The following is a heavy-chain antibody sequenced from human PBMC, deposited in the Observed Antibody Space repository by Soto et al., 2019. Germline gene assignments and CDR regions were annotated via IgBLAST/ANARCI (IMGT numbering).Heavy chain of an antibody. V-gene: IGHV1-69*02. CDR1: GGTFSSYT. J-gene: IGHJ5*02. D-gene: IGHD6-13*01. CDR3: ASDIAAAGTGWWFAP. Sequence: QVQLVQSGAEVKKPGSSVKVSCKASGGTFSSYTISWVRQAPGQGLEWMGRIIPILGIANYAQKFQGRVTITADKSTSTAYMELSSLRAEDTAVYYCASDIAAAGTGWWFAPWGQGTLVTVSS. CDR2: IIPILGIA.